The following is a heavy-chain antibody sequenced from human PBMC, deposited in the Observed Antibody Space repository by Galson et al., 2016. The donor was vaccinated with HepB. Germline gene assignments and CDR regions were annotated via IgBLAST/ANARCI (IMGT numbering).Heavy chain of an antibody. D-gene: IGHD2/OR15-2a*01. J-gene: IGHJ6*02. CDR1: GISFSFYS. Sequence: SLRLSCAASGISFSFYSMNWVRQAPGKGLEWVSSISSSGKYIDYADSVKGRFTISRDNAKNSLYLQMNSLRAEDTAVYYCARDQNYYYGMDVGGQGTTVNVSS. V-gene: IGHV3-21*01. CDR3: ARDQNYYYGMDV. CDR2: ISSSGKYI.